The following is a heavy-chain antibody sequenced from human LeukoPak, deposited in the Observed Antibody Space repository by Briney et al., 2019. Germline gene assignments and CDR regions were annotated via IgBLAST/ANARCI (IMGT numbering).Heavy chain of an antibody. D-gene: IGHD6-13*01. V-gene: IGHV4-34*01. CDR2: INHSGST. J-gene: IGHJ5*02. CDR3: ARGVTAAAGSWLDP. CDR1: GGSFSGYY. Sequence: SETLSLTCAVYGGSFSGYYWSWIRQPPGKGLEWIGEINHSGSTNYNPSLKSRVTISVDTSKNQFSLKLSSVTAADTAVYYCARGVTAAAGSWLDPWGQGTLVTVSS.